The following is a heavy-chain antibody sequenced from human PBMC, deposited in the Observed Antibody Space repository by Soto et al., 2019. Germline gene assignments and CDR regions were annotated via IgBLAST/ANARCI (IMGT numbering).Heavy chain of an antibody. CDR3: ARERGNYRYFDY. CDR1: GDTFTDYG. J-gene: IGHJ4*02. CDR2: INTHNGNT. V-gene: IGHV1-18*01. D-gene: IGHD3-16*02. Sequence: QVQLVQSGAEVKKPGASVKVSCKASGDTFTDYGITWVRQAPGQGLEWMGWINTHNGNTKYAQRLQGRVTMTTDTSTNTAYMELRSLRSDDTAVYYCARERGNYRYFDYWGQGTLVTVSS.